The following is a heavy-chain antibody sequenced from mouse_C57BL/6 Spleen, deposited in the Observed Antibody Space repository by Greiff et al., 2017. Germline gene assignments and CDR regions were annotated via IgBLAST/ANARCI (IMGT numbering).Heavy chain of an antibody. CDR3: ARRGYYVLCWYFDV. J-gene: IGHJ1*03. D-gene: IGHD2-3*01. CDR1: GFTFSDYG. V-gene: IGHV5-17*01. CDR2: ISSGSSTI. Sequence: EVQVVESGGGLVKPGGSLKLSCAASGFTFSDYGMHWVRQAPEKGLEWVAYISSGSSTIYYVDTVKGRFTLTRDNAKNTLFLQMTSLRSEDTAMYYCARRGYYVLCWYFDVWGTGTTVTVSS.